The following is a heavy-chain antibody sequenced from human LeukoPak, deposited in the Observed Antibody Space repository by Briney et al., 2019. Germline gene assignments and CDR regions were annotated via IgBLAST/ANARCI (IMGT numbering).Heavy chain of an antibody. CDR1: GFTFSSYW. Sequence: GGSLRLSCAASGFTFSSYWMSWVRQAPGKGLEWVANIKQDGSEKYYVDSVKGRFTISRDNAKNSLYLQMNSLRAEDSAVYYCARVDSSGWGYYYYYYMDVWGKGTTVTVSS. CDR3: ARVDSSGWGYYYYYYMDV. D-gene: IGHD6-19*01. CDR2: IKQDGSEK. V-gene: IGHV3-7*01. J-gene: IGHJ6*03.